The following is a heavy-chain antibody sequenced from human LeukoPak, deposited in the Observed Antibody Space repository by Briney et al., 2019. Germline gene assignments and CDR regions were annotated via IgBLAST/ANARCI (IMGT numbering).Heavy chain of an antibody. CDR3: ARLGIYDGNSYGSF. J-gene: IGHJ4*02. V-gene: IGHV1-8*01. D-gene: IGHD5-18*01. CDR1: RYTFINYD. CDR2: MNPNIGNT. Sequence: VASVTVSCKASRYTFINYDIKWVRQDPGQGLEWLGWMNPNIGNTGYAQKFQRRVTMTRDTSISTAYMELSSLTSEDTAVYYCARLGIYDGNSYGSFWGQGTLVTVSS.